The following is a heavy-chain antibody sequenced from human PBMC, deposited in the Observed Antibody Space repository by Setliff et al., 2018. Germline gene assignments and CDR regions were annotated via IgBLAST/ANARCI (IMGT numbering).Heavy chain of an antibody. CDR3: ARDGHNVYYFDY. Sequence: GGSLRLSCAASGFTFSTYAMSWVRQALGKGLVWVSRINSDGSSTNYADSVKGQFTVSRDNAKNTLYLQMNSLRAEDTAVYYCARDGHNVYYFDYWGLGTLVTVSS. J-gene: IGHJ4*02. CDR2: INSDGSST. V-gene: IGHV3-74*01. CDR1: GFTFSTYA. D-gene: IGHD1-1*01.